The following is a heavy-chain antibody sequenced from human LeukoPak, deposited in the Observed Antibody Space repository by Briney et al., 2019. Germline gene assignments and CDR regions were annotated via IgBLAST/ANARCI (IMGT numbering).Heavy chain of an antibody. CDR1: GGSISSYY. D-gene: IGHD2/OR15-2a*01. CDR2: IYTSGST. V-gene: IGHV4-4*09. J-gene: IGHJ5*01. Sequence: PSETLSLTCTVSGGSISSYYWSWIRQPPGKGLEWIGYIYTSGSTNYNPSLKSRVTISVDTSKNQFSLKLSPVTAADTAVYYCARRVLWFGSWGQGTLVTVSS. CDR3: ARRVLWFGS.